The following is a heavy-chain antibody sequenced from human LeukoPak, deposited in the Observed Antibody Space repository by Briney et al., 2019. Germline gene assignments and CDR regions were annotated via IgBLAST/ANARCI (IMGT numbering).Heavy chain of an antibody. J-gene: IGHJ4*02. CDR1: GGSFSGYY. CDR2: IYYSGST. CDR3: ARDNDYYDSSGYPGSFDT. D-gene: IGHD3-22*01. Sequence: SETLSLTCAVYGGSFSGYYWSWIRQPPGKGLEWVGSIYYSGSTYYNPSLKSRVTISVDTSKNQFSLKLSSVTAADTAVYYCARDNDYYDSSGYPGSFDTWGQGILVTVSS. V-gene: IGHV4-34*01.